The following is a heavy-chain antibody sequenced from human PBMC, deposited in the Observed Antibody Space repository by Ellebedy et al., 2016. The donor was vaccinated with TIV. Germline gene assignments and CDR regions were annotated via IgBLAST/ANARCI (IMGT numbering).Heavy chain of an antibody. D-gene: IGHD2-15*01. Sequence: GESLKISXAASGFTFSSYAMSWVRQAPGKGLEWVSAISGSGGSTYYADSVKGRFTISRDNSKNTLYLQMNSLRAEDTAVYYCAKDRGDCSGGSCYNWFDPWGQGTLVTVSS. V-gene: IGHV3-23*01. CDR3: AKDRGDCSGGSCYNWFDP. J-gene: IGHJ5*02. CDR2: ISGSGGST. CDR1: GFTFSSYA.